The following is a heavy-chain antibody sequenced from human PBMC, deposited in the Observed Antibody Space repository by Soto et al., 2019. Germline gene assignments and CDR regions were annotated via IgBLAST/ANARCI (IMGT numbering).Heavy chain of an antibody. V-gene: IGHV3-30*18. J-gene: IGHJ6*02. D-gene: IGHD6-19*01. Sequence: GGSLRLSCAASGFIFSSYGMHWVRQAPGKGLEWVAVISYDGSNKYYADSVKGRFTISRDNSKNTLYLQMNSLRAEDTAVYYCAKTIAVAGYYYYGMDVWGQGTTVTVSS. CDR3: AKTIAVAGYYYYGMDV. CDR2: ISYDGSNK. CDR1: GFIFSSYG.